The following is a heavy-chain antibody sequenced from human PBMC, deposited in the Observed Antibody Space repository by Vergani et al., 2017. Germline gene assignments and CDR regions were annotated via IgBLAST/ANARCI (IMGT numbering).Heavy chain of an antibody. CDR1: GFTFSSYG. V-gene: IGHV3-30*18. Sequence: QVQLVESGGGVVQPGRSLRLSCAASGFTFSSYGMHWVRQAPGKGLEWVAVISYDGSNKYYADSVKGRVTISRDNSKNTLYLQMNSLRAEDTAVYYCAKERLWFPAKDFDYWGQGTLVTVSS. CDR3: AKERLWFPAKDFDY. J-gene: IGHJ4*02. CDR2: ISYDGSNK. D-gene: IGHD3-10*01.